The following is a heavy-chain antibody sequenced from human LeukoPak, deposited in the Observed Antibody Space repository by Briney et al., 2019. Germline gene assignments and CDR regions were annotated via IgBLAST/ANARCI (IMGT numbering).Heavy chain of an antibody. Sequence: GGSLRLSCAASGFTFSSYGMHSVRQAPGNGLEWDPFISYDGSNKYYADSVKGRFTISRDNSKNTLYLQMNSLRAEDTVVYYCARGTRRVGDYFDYWGHGTLVSVSS. D-gene: IGHD3-10*01. CDR2: ISYDGSNK. J-gene: IGHJ4*01. V-gene: IGHV3-30*03. CDR3: ARGTRRVGDYFDY. CDR1: GFTFSSYG.